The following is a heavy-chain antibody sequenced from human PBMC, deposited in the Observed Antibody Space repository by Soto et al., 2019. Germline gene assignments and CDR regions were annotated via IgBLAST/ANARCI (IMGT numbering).Heavy chain of an antibody. D-gene: IGHD3-9*01. V-gene: IGHV4-39*01. CDR1: GGSISSSSYY. CDR2: IYYSGST. Sequence: PSETLSLTCTVSGGSISSSSYYWGWIRQPPGKGLEWIGSIYYSGSTYYNPSLKSRVTISVDTSKNQFSLKLSSVTAADTAVYYCARSPRIYDILTGYYFSWFDPWGQGTLVTVSS. J-gene: IGHJ5*02. CDR3: ARSPRIYDILTGYYFSWFDP.